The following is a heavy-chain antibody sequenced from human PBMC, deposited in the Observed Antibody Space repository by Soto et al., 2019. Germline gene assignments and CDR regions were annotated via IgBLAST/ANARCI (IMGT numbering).Heavy chain of an antibody. D-gene: IGHD6-19*01. CDR2: ISNDGSHK. CDR3: ATREGSGWYSLDY. CDR1: GFTFSNYG. J-gene: IGHJ4*02. Sequence: PGGSLRLSCAASGFTFSNYGMHWVRQAPGKGLEWVAVISNDGSHKYYGDSVRGRFTISRDNSKNTLYLQMNSLRAEDMAVYYCATREGSGWYSLDYWGQGAPVTVSS. V-gene: IGHV3-30*03.